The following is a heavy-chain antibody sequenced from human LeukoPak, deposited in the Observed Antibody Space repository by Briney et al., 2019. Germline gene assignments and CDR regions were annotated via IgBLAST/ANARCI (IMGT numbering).Heavy chain of an antibody. D-gene: IGHD3-10*01. V-gene: IGHV4-34*01. Sequence: SETLSLTCAVYGGSFSGYYWSWIRQPPGKGLEWIGEINHSGSTNYNPSLKSRVTISVDTSKNQFSLKLSSVPAADTAVYYCARRSGRDGSGSYYNRLLFNWFDPWGQGTLVTVSS. CDR1: GGSFSGYY. CDR3: ARRSGRDGSGSYYNRLLFNWFDP. J-gene: IGHJ5*02. CDR2: INHSGST.